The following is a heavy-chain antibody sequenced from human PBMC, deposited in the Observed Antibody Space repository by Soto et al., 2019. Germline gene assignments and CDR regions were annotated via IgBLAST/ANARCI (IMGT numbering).Heavy chain of an antibody. CDR2: TYYRPRWYN. J-gene: IGHJ4*02. D-gene: IGHD3-16*01. CDR3: AREFPYYVSSDSYLDY. Sequence: SQTLSLTCAISGDSVSGNSAAWNWIRQSPSRGLEWLGRTYYRPRWYNDYAVSVKSRITVTPDTSKNQFSLHLNSVTPEDTAVYYXAREFPYYVSSDSYLDYWGQGALVTVSS. CDR1: GDSVSGNSAA. V-gene: IGHV6-1*01.